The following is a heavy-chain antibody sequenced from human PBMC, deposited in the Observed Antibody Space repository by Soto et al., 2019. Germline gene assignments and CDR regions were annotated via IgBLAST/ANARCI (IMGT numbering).Heavy chain of an antibody. CDR3: ARADPKPRFDP. Sequence: GGSLRLSCAASGFTFSSYSMNWVRQAPGKGLEWVSSISSSSSYIYYADSVKGRFTISRDNAKNSLYLQMNSLRPEDTAVYYWARADPKPRFDPWGQGTLVTVSS. CDR2: ISSSSSYI. V-gene: IGHV3-21*01. CDR1: GFTFSSYS. J-gene: IGHJ5*02.